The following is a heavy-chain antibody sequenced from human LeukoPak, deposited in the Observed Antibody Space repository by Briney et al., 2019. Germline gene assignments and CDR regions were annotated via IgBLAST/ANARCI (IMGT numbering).Heavy chain of an antibody. J-gene: IGHJ4*02. CDR3: ARGRYWSDYYYFDY. CDR2: IYYSGSA. V-gene: IGHV4-59*01. CDR1: GGSITSYY. Sequence: SETLSLTCTVSGGSITSYYWSWIRQPLGQGLEWIGYIYYSGSANYNPSLKSRLTISVDTSKNQFSLKLSSVTAADTAVYYCARGRYWSDYYYFDYWGQGTLVTVSS. D-gene: IGHD3-3*01.